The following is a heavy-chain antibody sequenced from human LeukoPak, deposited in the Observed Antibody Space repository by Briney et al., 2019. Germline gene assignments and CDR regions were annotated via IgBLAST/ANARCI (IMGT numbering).Heavy chain of an antibody. CDR2: ISPSGGST. CDR1: GYTFTSYY. J-gene: IGHJ3*02. Sequence: ASVKVSCKASGYTFTSYYMHWVRPAPGQGLEWMGIISPSGGSTSYAQKFQGRVTMTRDMSTSTVYMELSSLRSEDTAVYYCARDSSGWYRFDIWGQGTMVTVSS. V-gene: IGHV1-46*01. CDR3: ARDSSGWYRFDI. D-gene: IGHD6-19*01.